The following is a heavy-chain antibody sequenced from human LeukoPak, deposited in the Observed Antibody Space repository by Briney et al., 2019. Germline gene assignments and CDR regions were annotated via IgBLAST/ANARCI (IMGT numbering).Heavy chain of an antibody. CDR3: ARRDSSGWYKQEEYYFDC. D-gene: IGHD6-19*01. CDR1: GYSFTSYW. V-gene: IGHV5-51*01. Sequence: GESLKISCKGSGYSFTSYWIGWVRQMPGKGLEWMGIIYPGDSDTRYSPSFQGQVTISADKSISTAYLQWSSLKASDTAMYYCARRDSSGWYKQEEYYFDCWGQGTLVTVSS. CDR2: IYPGDSDT. J-gene: IGHJ4*02.